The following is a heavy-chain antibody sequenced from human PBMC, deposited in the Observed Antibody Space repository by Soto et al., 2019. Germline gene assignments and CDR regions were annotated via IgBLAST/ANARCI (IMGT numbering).Heavy chain of an antibody. CDR2: IYYSGGT. CDR1: CGSIIGFY. CDR3: ARHPPPNVNIVATKGGDY. V-gene: IGHV4-59*08. J-gene: IGHJ4*01. Sequence: LGTLRLPWTVFCGSIIGFYWRCIRQPPGKGLEWIGDIYYSGGTNYTPSLKNRVTISVDPSKNQFSLKLSSVTAADTAVYYCARHPPPNVNIVATKGGDYWGHGTLVTVSS. D-gene: IGHD5-12*01.